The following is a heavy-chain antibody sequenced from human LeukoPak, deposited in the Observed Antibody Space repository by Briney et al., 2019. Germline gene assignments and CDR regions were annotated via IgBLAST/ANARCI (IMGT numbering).Heavy chain of an antibody. CDR3: APLGALSSGRNDDY. V-gene: IGHV3-23*01. Sequence: PGGSLRLSCAASGFTFSSYAMSWVRQAPGKGLEWVSAISGSGGSTYYADSVKGRFTISRDNSKNTLYLQMNSLRAEDTAVYYCAPLGALSSGRNDDYWGQGTLVTVSS. J-gene: IGHJ4*02. D-gene: IGHD6-19*01. CDR1: GFTFSSYA. CDR2: ISGSGGST.